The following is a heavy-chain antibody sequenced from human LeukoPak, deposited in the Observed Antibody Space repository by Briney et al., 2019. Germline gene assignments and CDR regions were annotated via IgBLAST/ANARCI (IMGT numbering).Heavy chain of an antibody. V-gene: IGHV3-30-3*01. CDR2: ISYDGSNK. J-gene: IGHJ4*02. CDR1: GFTFSSYA. Sequence: GGSLRLSCAASGFTFSSYAMHWVRQAPGKGLEWVAVISYDGSNKYYADSVKGRFTISRDNSKNTLYLQMNSLRAEDTAVYYCARAKGYSYEFDYWGQGTLVTVSS. D-gene: IGHD5-18*01. CDR3: ARAKGYSYEFDY.